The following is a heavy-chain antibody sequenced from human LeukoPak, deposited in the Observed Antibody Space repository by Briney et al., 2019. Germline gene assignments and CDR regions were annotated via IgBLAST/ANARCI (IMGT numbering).Heavy chain of an antibody. D-gene: IGHD5-24*01. CDR2: IKKDGSEK. J-gene: IGHJ4*02. CDR1: GFIFSNYW. Sequence: PGGSLRLSCAASGFIFSNYWMNWVRQTPGKGLEWVANIKKDGSEKYYVDSVRGQFTISRDNAKNSLYLQMNSLRAEDTAVYYCAADGYSSPFDYWGQGTLVTVSS. CDR3: AADGYSSPFDY. V-gene: IGHV3-7*01.